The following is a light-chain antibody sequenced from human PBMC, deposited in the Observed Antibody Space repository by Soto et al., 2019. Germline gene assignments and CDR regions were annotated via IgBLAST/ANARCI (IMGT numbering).Light chain of an antibody. Sequence: EIVLTQSPGTLCLSPGERATLSCRASQSVTSYYLGWYQQKLGQPPRLLIYGASNRATGIPDRFSGSGSGTDFTLTISGLEPEDCSVYFCLHYGTSTPYNFGRGTKLEIK. V-gene: IGKV3-20*01. CDR1: QSVTSYY. CDR3: LHYGTSTPYN. CDR2: GAS. J-gene: IGKJ2*01.